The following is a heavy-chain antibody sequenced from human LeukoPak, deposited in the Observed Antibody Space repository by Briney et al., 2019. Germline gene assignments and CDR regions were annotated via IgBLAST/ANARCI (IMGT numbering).Heavy chain of an antibody. CDR1: GFIFSSYW. D-gene: IGHD1-7*01. CDR2: INQDGSEK. V-gene: IGHV3-7*01. Sequence: GGSLRLSCAASGFIFSSYWMSWVRQAPGKGLEWVANINQDGSEKYYVDSVKGRFTISRDNAKNSLYLQMNGLRAEDTAAYCARGATETTRWFDPWGQGTLVTVSS. CDR3: ARGATETTRWFDP. J-gene: IGHJ5*02.